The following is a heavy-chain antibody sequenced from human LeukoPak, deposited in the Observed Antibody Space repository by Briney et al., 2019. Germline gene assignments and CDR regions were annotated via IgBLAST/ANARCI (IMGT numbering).Heavy chain of an antibody. V-gene: IGHV1-18*01. D-gene: IGHD6-19*01. CDR3: ARDIGASAWDRLGYY. Sequence: GASVKVSCKASGYTSTSYGITWVRQAPGQGLEWMGWVSGYNGDTDYAQNLQGRVTMTTDTSTSTAYLELRSLISDDTAVYFCARDIGASAWDRLGYYWGQGTLVTVSS. CDR1: GYTSTSYG. J-gene: IGHJ4*02. CDR2: VSGYNGDT.